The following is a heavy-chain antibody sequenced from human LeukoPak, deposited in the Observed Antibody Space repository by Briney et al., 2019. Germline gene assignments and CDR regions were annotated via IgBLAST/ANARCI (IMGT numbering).Heavy chain of an antibody. CDR3: AKAAQDVVVVPTALSFDY. CDR2: ISYDGSNK. V-gene: IGHV3-30-3*01. Sequence: PGRSLRLSCAASGFTFSSYAMHWVRQAPGKGLEWVAVISYDGSNKYYADSVKGRFTFSRDNSKNTLHLQMNSLRAEDTAVYYCAKAAQDVVVVPTALSFDYWGQGTLVTVSS. CDR1: GFTFSSYA. D-gene: IGHD2-2*01. J-gene: IGHJ4*02.